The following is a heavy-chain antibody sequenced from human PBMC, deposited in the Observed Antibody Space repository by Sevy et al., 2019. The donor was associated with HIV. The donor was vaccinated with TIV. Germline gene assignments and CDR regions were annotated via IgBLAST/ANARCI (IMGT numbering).Heavy chain of an antibody. J-gene: IGHJ3*02. V-gene: IGHV3-48*02. CDR1: GFTFSSYS. Sequence: GGSLRLSCATSGFTFSSYSMNWVRQAPGKGLEWISYISTSSTVYYADSAKGRFTISRDNAKNSLYLQMNSLRDEDTALYYCARGIGSADAFDIWGQGTMVTV. CDR2: ISTSSTV. CDR3: ARGIGSADAFDI. D-gene: IGHD2-21*01.